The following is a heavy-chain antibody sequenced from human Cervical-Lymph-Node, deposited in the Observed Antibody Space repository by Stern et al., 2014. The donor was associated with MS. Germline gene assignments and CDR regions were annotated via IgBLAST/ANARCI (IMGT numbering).Heavy chain of an antibody. CDR2: IKQDGSAA. D-gene: IGHD1-26*01. V-gene: IGHV3-7*01. CDR1: GFTFSSYW. Sequence: EVQLVESGGGLVQPGGSLRLSCAASGFTFSSYWMRWVRQAPGKGLEWVANIKQDGSAAYYVDSVKGRFTISRDNTKKSLYLQMNSLRAENTAVYYCTRDCGNGSGSLPYYYYGMDVWGQGTAVTVSS. CDR3: TRDCGNGSGSLPYYYYGMDV. J-gene: IGHJ6*02.